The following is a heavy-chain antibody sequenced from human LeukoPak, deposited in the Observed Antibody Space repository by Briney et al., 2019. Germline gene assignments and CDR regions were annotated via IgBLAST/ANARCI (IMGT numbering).Heavy chain of an antibody. CDR1: GGSISSYY. CDR3: ARDGYSSSWSVGVLGFDY. CDR2: IYYSGST. Sequence: PSETLSLTCTVSGGSISSYYWSWIRQPPGKGLEWIGYIYYSGSTNYNPSLKSRVTISVDTSKNQFSLKPSSVTAADTAVYYCARDGYSSSWSVGVLGFDYWGQGTMVTVSS. J-gene: IGHJ3*01. D-gene: IGHD6-13*01. V-gene: IGHV4-59*12.